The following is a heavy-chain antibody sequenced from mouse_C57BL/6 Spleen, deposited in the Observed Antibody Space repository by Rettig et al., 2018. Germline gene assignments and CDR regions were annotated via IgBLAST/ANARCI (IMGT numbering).Heavy chain of an antibody. CDR1: GYTFTSYW. V-gene: IGHV1-53*01. CDR3: ARSALDSSGYFAY. Sequence: QVQLQQPGTELVKPGASVKLSCKASGYTFTSYWMHWVKQRPGQGIEWIGNINPSNGGTNYNEKFKSKATLTVDKSSSTAYMQLSSLTSEDSAVYYCARSALDSSGYFAYWGQGTLVTVSA. CDR2: INPSNGGT. D-gene: IGHD3-2*02. J-gene: IGHJ3*01.